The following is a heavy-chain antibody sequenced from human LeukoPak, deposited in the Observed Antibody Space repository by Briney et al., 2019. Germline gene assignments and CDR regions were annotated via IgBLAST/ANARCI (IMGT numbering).Heavy chain of an antibody. Sequence: SETLSLTCTVSGGSISSSRYFWGWIRQPPGKGLEWIGSIYYSGSTYYNPSLKSRVTISVDTSKNQFSLKLSSVTAADTAVYYCARHVTAKVVIFDYWGQGTLVTASS. CDR1: GGSISSSRYF. J-gene: IGHJ4*02. D-gene: IGHD2-15*01. CDR3: ARHVTAKVVIFDY. CDR2: IYYSGST. V-gene: IGHV4-39*01.